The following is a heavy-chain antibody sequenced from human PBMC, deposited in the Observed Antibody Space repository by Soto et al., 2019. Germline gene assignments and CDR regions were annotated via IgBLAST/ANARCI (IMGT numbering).Heavy chain of an antibody. CDR3: ARITMVRGVPNWFDP. CDR1: GFSLSNARMG. CDR2: IFSNDEK. J-gene: IGHJ5*02. V-gene: IGHV2-26*01. D-gene: IGHD3-10*01. Sequence: KESGPVLVKPTETLTLTCTVSGFSLSNARMGVSWIRQPPGKALEWLAHIFSNDEKSYSTSLKSRLTISKDTSKSQVVLTMTNMDPVDTATYYCARITMVRGVPNWFDPWGQGTLVTVSS.